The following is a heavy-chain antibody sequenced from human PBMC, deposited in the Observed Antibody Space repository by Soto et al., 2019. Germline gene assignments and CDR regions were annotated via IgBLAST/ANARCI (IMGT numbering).Heavy chain of an antibody. D-gene: IGHD1-26*01. Sequence: EVQLVESGGGLVQPGGSLRLSCAASGFTFSSYSMNWVRQAPGKGLEWDSYNSSSSSTIYYADSVKGRFTISRDNAKNSLYLQMNSLRAEDTAVYYCARDESGSYYVDAFDIWGQGTIVTVSS. J-gene: IGHJ3*02. V-gene: IGHV3-48*01. CDR1: GFTFSSYS. CDR2: NSSSSSTI. CDR3: ARDESGSYYVDAFDI.